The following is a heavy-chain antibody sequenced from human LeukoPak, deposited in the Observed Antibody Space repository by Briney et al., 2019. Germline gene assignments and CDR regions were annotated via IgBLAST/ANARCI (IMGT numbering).Heavy chain of an antibody. CDR2: INPNSGGT. Sequence: GASVKVSCKASGYTFTGYYMHWVRQAPGQGLEWMGWINPNSGGTNYAQKFQGWVTMTRDTSISTAYMELSRLRSDDTAVYYCARDLRKITMVRGALGYWGQGTLVTVSS. D-gene: IGHD3-10*01. CDR3: ARDLRKITMVRGALGY. CDR1: GYTFTGYY. J-gene: IGHJ4*02. V-gene: IGHV1-2*04.